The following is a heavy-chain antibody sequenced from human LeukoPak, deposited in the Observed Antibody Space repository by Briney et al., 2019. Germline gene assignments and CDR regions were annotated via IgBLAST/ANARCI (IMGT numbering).Heavy chain of an antibody. V-gene: IGHV2-70*11. CDR3: ARISTVTTDDYYGMDV. CDR2: IDWDDDK. D-gene: IGHD4-17*01. Sequence: SGPTLVNPTQTLTLTCTFSGFSLSTSGMCVSWIRQPPGKALEWLARIDWDDDKYYSTSLKTRLTISKDTSKNQVVLTMTNMDPVDTATYYCARISTVTTDDYYGMDVWGQGTTVTVSS. CDR1: GFSLSTSGMC. J-gene: IGHJ6*02.